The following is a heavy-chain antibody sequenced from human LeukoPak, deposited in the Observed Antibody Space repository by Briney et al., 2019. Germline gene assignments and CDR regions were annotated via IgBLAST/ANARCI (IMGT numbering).Heavy chain of an antibody. CDR1: GFTFNNAW. Sequence: GGSLRLSCAASGFTFNNAWMSWVRQAPGKGLEWVANIKQDGSEKYYVDSVKGRFTISRDNAKNSLYLQMNSLRAEDTAVYYCARVAAAGFDYWGQGTLVTVSS. CDR2: IKQDGSEK. V-gene: IGHV3-7*01. J-gene: IGHJ4*02. CDR3: ARVAAAGFDY. D-gene: IGHD6-13*01.